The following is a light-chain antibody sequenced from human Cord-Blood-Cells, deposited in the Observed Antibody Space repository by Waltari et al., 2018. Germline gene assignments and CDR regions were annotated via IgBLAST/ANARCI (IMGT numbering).Light chain of an antibody. Sequence: QSALTQPASVSGSPGQSITISCTGTSSDVGSYDLVSWYQQHPGKAPKLMIYEGSKRPSGVAIRFSGSKSDNTASLTISGLQAEDETDYYCCSYAGSSTYVFDTGTKVTVL. V-gene: IGLV2-23*01. CDR2: EGS. CDR3: CSYAGSSTYV. J-gene: IGLJ1*01. CDR1: SSDVGSYDL.